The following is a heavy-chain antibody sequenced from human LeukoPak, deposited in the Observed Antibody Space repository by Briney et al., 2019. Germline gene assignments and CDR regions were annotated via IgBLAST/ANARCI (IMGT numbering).Heavy chain of an antibody. D-gene: IGHD4-11*01. CDR1: GFTFSSYS. V-gene: IGHV3-21*01. CDR3: AREGVTTVIEAFDI. Sequence: GGSLRLSCAASGFTFSSYSMNWVRQAPGKGLEWVSSISSSVNYMYYADSVRGRFTISRDNAKNSLYLQMNSLRAEDTAVYYCAREGVTTVIEAFDIWGQGTMVTVSS. J-gene: IGHJ3*02. CDR2: ISSSVNYM.